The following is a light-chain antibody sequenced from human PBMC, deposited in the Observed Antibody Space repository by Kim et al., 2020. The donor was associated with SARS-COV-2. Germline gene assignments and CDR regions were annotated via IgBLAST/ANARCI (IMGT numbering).Light chain of an antibody. CDR1: QSISSW. Sequence: DIQMTQFPSILSASVGDRDTITCRASQSISSWLAWYQQKPGKAPKVLMYKASSLESGVPSRFSGSGTGTEFTLTISSLQPDEFATYFCQQYKSLLSFGHGTKVDIK. J-gene: IGKJ1*01. V-gene: IGKV1-5*03. CDR3: QQYKSLLS. CDR2: KAS.